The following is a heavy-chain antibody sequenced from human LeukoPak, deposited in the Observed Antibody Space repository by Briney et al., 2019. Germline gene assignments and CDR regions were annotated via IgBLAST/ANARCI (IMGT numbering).Heavy chain of an antibody. V-gene: IGHV1-69*13. J-gene: IGHJ4*02. Sequence: SVKVSCKASGGTFSSYAISWVRQVPGQGLEWMGGIIPIFGTANYAQKFQGRVTITADESTSTAYMELSSLRSEDTAVYYCATTVESLYCSGGSCLDYWGQGTLVTVSS. CDR1: GGTFSSYA. CDR3: ATTVESLYCSGGSCLDY. D-gene: IGHD2-15*01. CDR2: IIPIFGTA.